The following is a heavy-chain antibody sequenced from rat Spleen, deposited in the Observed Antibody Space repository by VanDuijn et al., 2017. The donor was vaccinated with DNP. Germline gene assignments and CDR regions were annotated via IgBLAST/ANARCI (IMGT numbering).Heavy chain of an antibody. CDR1: GFTFSDHN. Sequence: EVQLVESGGGLVQPGRSLKLSCAASGFTFSDHNMAWVRQAPKKGLEWVGTISYDRSDTYYRDSVKGRFTMSRDNAKSTLYLQMDSLRSEDTATYYCASRPPPTRGPFDYWGQGVLVTVSS. CDR2: ISYDRSDT. J-gene: IGHJ2*01. CDR3: ASRPPPTRGPFDY. D-gene: IGHD1-4*01. V-gene: IGHV5-7*01.